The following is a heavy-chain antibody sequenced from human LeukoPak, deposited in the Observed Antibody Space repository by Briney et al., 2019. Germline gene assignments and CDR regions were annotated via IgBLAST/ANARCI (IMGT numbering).Heavy chain of an antibody. CDR3: ASSYPSSVGAFDI. J-gene: IGHJ3*02. CDR1: GFTFSDYY. V-gene: IGHV3-11*01. Sequence: GGSLRLSCAASGFTFSDYYMSWIRQAPGKGLEWVSYISSSGSTIYYADSVKGRFTISRDNAKNSLYLQMNSLRAEDTAVYYCASSYPSSVGAFDIWGQGTMVTVSS. CDR2: ISSSGSTI. D-gene: IGHD2-15*01.